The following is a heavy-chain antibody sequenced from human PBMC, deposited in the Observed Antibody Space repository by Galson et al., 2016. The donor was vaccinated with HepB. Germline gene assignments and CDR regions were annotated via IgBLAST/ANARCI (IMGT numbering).Heavy chain of an antibody. CDR1: GYTFTSYY. Sequence: SVKVSCKASGYTFTSYYIHCLRQAPGQGLEWMGRINPSGGSTSYAQKFQGRLTMTRATSTSTVYMELSSLSSEDTAVYYCARDMPPEDGYISGWYLDSWGQGTLVTVSS. CDR3: ARDMPPEDGYISGWYLDS. V-gene: IGHV1-46*01. J-gene: IGHJ4*02. D-gene: IGHD6-19*01. CDR2: INPSGGST.